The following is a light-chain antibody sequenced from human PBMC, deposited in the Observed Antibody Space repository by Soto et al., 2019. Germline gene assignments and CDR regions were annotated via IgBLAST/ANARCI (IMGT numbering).Light chain of an antibody. CDR1: RGISSN. V-gene: IGKV3-15*01. CDR3: QQYNGSPFT. J-gene: IGKJ3*01. Sequence: IVMTQSPATLSVSPGERATLSCRASRGISSNLAWYQQKPGQAPRLLIYDASTRATGIPARFSGSGSGTEFTLTISRLQPEDFALYYCQQYNGSPFTFGPGTKVDIK. CDR2: DAS.